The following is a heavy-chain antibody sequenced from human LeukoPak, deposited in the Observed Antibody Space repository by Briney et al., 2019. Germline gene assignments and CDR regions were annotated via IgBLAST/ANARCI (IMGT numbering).Heavy chain of an antibody. CDR3: ARVGVHCSGGSCLDF. J-gene: IGHJ4*02. Sequence: ASVKVSCKASGYTFTSYYMHWVRQAPGPGLEWMGIINPNTGSTTYAQKFQGRVTMTRDMSTNTVYMELSSLRSEDTAVYYCARVGVHCSGGSCLDFWGPGTLVTVSS. CDR2: INPNTGST. D-gene: IGHD2-15*01. CDR1: GYTFTSYY. V-gene: IGHV1-46*01.